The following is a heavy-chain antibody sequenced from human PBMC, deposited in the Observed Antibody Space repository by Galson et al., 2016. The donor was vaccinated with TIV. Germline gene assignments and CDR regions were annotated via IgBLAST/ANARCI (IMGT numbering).Heavy chain of an antibody. Sequence: SLRLSCAASGLTFNNVWMGWVRQAPGKGLEWVGLVKSNTDGGTTDYAAPVRGRFTLLRDDSPNTVYLQMNSLETEDTGVYYCTTARATRIRIAGVIDYYHYDMDDWGQGTLVTVSA. CDR3: TTARATRIRIAGVIDYYHYDMDD. CDR1: GLTFNNVW. CDR2: VKSNTDGGTT. V-gene: IGHV3-15*01. D-gene: IGHD5-12*01. J-gene: IGHJ4*02.